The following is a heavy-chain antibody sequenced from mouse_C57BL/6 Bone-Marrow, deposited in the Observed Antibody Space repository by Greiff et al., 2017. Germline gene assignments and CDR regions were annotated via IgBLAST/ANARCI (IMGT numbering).Heavy chain of an antibody. CDR3: ARSRGSVSAMDC. CDR1: GYAFTNYL. J-gene: IGHJ4*01. V-gene: IGHV1-54*01. Sequence: QVQLQQSGAELVRPGTSVKVSCKASGYAFTNYLIEWVKQRPGQGLEWIGVINPGSGGTNYNEKFKGKATLTADKSSSTAYMQLSSLTSEDSAVYFCARSRGSVSAMDCWGQGTSVTVSS. D-gene: IGHD1-1*01. CDR2: INPGSGGT.